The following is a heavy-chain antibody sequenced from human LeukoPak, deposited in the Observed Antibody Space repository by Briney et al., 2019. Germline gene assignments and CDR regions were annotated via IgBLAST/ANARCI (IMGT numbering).Heavy chain of an antibody. CDR2: INPSGGT. V-gene: IGHV1-46*01. J-gene: IGHJ4*02. Sequence: ASVKVSCKAFGYTFTSYYVHWVRQAPGEGLEWMGIINPSGGTNYAQKFQGRVTMTRDTSTSTVCMELSSLRSEDTAVYYCARGTPGYSSVWGQGTLVTVSS. D-gene: IGHD6-19*01. CDR1: GYTFTSYY. CDR3: ARGTPGYSSV.